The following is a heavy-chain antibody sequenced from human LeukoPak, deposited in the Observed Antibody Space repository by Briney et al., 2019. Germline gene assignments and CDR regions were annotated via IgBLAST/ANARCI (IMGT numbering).Heavy chain of an antibody. V-gene: IGHV3-48*01. Sequence: GGSLRLSCAASGFTFSTYDMNWVRQAPGKGLEWVSCSSGSSGAISYADSVKGRFTISRDNAKNSLYLQMNSLRAEDTAVYYCARDSSGWPPYFDYWGQGTMVTVSS. D-gene: IGHD6-19*01. CDR2: SSGSSGAI. CDR1: GFTFSTYD. CDR3: ARDSSGWPPYFDY. J-gene: IGHJ4*02.